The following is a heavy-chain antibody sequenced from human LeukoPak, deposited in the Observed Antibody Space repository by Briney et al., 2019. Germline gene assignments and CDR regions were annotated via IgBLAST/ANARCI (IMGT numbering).Heavy chain of an antibody. CDR1: GGSISTYF. V-gene: IGHV4-59*01. CDR2: IYYSGST. CDR3: AGRWSYYFDY. D-gene: IGHD1-26*01. J-gene: IGHJ4*02. Sequence: SETLSLTCTVSGGSISTYFWSWIRQPPGKGLEWIGYIYYSGSTNYNPSLKSRVTISVDTSKNQFSLKLSSVTAADTAVYYCAGRWSYYFDYWGQGTLVTVSS.